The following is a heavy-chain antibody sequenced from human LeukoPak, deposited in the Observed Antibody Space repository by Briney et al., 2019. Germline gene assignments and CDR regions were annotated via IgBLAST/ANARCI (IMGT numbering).Heavy chain of an antibody. D-gene: IGHD7-27*01. CDR3: ARGGSTGDLGFGAFDI. CDR2: IGPAGDT. V-gene: IGHV3-13*01. CDR1: GFTFSSYD. J-gene: IGHJ3*02. Sequence: GGSLRLSCAASGFTFSSYDIHWVRQATGKGLEWVSAIGPAGDTYYKDSVKGGFTISRENAKNSLYLQMNSLRAGATAVYYCARGGSTGDLGFGAFDIWGQGTMVTVSS.